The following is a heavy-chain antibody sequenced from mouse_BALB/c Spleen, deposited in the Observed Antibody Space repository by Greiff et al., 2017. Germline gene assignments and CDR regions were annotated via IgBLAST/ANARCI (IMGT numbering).Heavy chain of an antibody. Sequence: EVKLQESGPGLVKPSQSLSLTCSVTGYSITSGYYWNWIRQFPGNKLEWMGYISYDGSNNYNPSLKNRISITRDTSKNQFFLKLNSVTTEDTATYYCARGLIPYAMDYWGQGTSVTVSS. J-gene: IGHJ4*01. CDR3: ARGLIPYAMDY. CDR1: GYSITSGYY. V-gene: IGHV3-6*02. CDR2: ISYDGSN.